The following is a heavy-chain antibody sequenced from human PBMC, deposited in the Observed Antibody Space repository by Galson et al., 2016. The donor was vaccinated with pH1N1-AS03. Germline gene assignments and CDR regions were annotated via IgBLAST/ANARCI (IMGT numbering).Heavy chain of an antibody. CDR1: GFTFNSYW. V-gene: IGHV3-7*03. D-gene: IGHD6-6*01. J-gene: IGHJ4*02. CDR2: INQDGSEK. Sequence: SLRLSCAASGFTFNSYWMSWVRQAPAKGPEWVAHINQDGSEKYYVDSVKGRFTISRDNAKNSLYPQMNSLRAEDTAVYYCASAPRGSGSSYYFDYWGQGTLVTVSS. CDR3: ASAPRGSGSSYYFDY.